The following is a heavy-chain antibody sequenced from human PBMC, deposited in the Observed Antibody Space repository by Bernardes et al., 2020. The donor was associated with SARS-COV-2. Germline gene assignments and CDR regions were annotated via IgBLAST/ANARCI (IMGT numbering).Heavy chain of an antibody. CDR2: IYTSGST. CDR1: GGSIRSYY. V-gene: IGHV4-4*07. Sequence: SDTLSLTCTVSGGSIRSYYWSWIRQPAGKGLEWIGRIYTSGSTNYNPSLKSRVTMSVDTSKNQFSLKLSSVTAADTAVYYCARAIYYGSENGYYYYCMDVWGQVPTVTVSS. CDR3: ARAIYYGSENGYYYYCMDV. J-gene: IGHJ6*02. D-gene: IGHD3-10*01.